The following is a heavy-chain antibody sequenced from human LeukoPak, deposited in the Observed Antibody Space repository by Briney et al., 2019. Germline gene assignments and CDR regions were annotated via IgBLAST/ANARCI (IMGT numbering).Heavy chain of an antibody. CDR2: INPNSGGT. J-gene: IGHJ5*02. CDR3: ATGGYGWGARPPTSNWFDP. D-gene: IGHD3-16*01. CDR1: GYTFTGYY. Sequence: GVSVKVSCKASGYTFTGYYMHWVRQAPGQGLEWMGWINPNSGGTNYAQKFQGRVTMTRDTSISTAYMELSRLRSDDTAVYYCATGGYGWGARPPTSNWFDPWGQGTLVTVSS. V-gene: IGHV1-2*02.